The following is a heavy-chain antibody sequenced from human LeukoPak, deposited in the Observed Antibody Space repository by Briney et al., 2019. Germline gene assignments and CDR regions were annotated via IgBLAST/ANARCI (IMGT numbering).Heavy chain of an antibody. CDR3: ARVRYFDDFSEGPGGGHFDY. J-gene: IGHJ4*02. Sequence: PSETLSLTCTVSGGSISSYYWSWIRQPPGKGLEWIGYIYYSGSTNYNPSLKSRVTISVDTSKNQFSLKLSSVTAADTAVYYCARVRYFDDFSEGPGGGHFDYWGQGTLVTVSS. V-gene: IGHV4-59*01. CDR1: GGSISSYY. D-gene: IGHD3-9*01. CDR2: IYYSGST.